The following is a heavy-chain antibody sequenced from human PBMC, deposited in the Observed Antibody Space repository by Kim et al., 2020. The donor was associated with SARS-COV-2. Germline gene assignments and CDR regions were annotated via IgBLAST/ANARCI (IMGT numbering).Heavy chain of an antibody. Sequence: GGSLRLSCVASGFTFTDYALSWVRQAPGRGLEWVSAISGSGRTTYSTDSVRGRFTISRDSSSNTVYLQMNSLRVEDTAIYYCARFDDSNGYYQYYFDYWGQGTLVSVSS. CDR3: ARFDDSNGYYQYYFDY. CDR1: GFTFTDYA. CDR2: ISGSGRTT. J-gene: IGHJ4*02. V-gene: IGHV3-23*01. D-gene: IGHD3-22*01.